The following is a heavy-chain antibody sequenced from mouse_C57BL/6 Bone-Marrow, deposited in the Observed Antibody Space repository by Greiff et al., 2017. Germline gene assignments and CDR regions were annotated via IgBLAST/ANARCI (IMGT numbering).Heavy chain of an antibody. D-gene: IGHD4-1*01. J-gene: IGHJ2*01. V-gene: IGHV10-1*01. CDR3: VRQGGLTGTYFDY. Sequence: GGGLVQPKGSLKLSCAASGFSFNTYAMNWVRQAPGKGLEWVARIRSKSNNYATYYADSVKDRFTISRDDSESILYLQMNNLKTEDTAMYYCVRQGGLTGTYFDYWGQGTTLTVSS. CDR1: GFSFNTYA. CDR2: IRSKSNNYAT.